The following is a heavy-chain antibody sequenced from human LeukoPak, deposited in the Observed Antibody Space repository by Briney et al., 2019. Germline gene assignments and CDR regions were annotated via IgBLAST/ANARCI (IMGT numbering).Heavy chain of an antibody. V-gene: IGHV1-46*01. CDR1: GYTFTSYY. J-gene: IGHJ4*02. CDR2: INPSGSNT. CDR3: AREEDGGYFDC. D-gene: IGHD2-15*01. Sequence: ASVKVSCKASGYTFTSYYIHWVRQAPGQGLEWMGIINPSGSNTNYARKFQGRVTMTRDTSTSTVYMELSSLRSEDTAMYYCAREEDGGYFDCWGQGTVVTVSS.